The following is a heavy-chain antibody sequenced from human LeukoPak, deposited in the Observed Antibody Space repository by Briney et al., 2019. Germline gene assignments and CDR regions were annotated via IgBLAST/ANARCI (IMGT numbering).Heavy chain of an antibody. CDR1: GFTFSSYA. Sequence: GGSLRLSCAASGFTFSSYAMSWVRQAPGKGLEWVSAISGGGSGTYYADSVKGRFTISRDNAKKSLYLEMNSLRTEDTAFYYCVKDRTPGGGDVWGQGTTVTVSS. CDR3: VKDRTPGGGDV. D-gene: IGHD2-15*01. CDR2: ISGGGSGT. J-gene: IGHJ6*02. V-gene: IGHV3-23*01.